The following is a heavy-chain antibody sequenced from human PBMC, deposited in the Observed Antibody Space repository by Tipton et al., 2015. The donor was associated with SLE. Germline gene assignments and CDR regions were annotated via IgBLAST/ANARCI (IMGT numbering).Heavy chain of an antibody. J-gene: IGHJ5*02. CDR1: GFTLSNYV. D-gene: IGHD2-15*01. V-gene: IGHV3-23*01. Sequence: SLRLSCAASGFTLSNYVMNWVRQAPGKGLEWVSVISSSGDAPYYADSVRGRFTISRDNSKNTLYLQMNGLRAEDTAVYHCATPGGRGFSPWDTGGPGTLVTVPS. CDR2: ISSSGDAP. CDR3: ATPGGRGFSPWDT.